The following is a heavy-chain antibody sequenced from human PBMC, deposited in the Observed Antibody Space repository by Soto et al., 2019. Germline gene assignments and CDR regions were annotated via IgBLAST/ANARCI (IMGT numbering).Heavy chain of an antibody. V-gene: IGHV3-66*01. CDR2: ISNRGDT. J-gene: IGHJ3*02. D-gene: IGHD2-15*01. CDR1: GFIVSDTY. Sequence: GGSLRLSCTASGFIVSDTYVNWVRQAPGKGLEWVSVISNRGDTHYADSVRGRFSLSRDISDNTLHLQMNNLRVEDTAVYYCAREPRYCRGGSCSITGDAYDIWGQGTMVTVSS. CDR3: AREPRYCRGGSCSITGDAYDI.